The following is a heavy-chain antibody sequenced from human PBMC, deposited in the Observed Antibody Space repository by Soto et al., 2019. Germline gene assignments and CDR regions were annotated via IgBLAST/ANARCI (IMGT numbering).Heavy chain of an antibody. CDR3: TKGYSAYDYAFDI. Sequence: GGSLRLSCAASGFTFSSSGMHWVRHTPGEGLEWVAVISSFDGRDKIYADSVKGRFTISRDNSKNTLFLQMNNLRAEDTAGYFCTKGYSAYDYAFDIWGQGPMVTVPS. J-gene: IGHJ3*02. V-gene: IGHV3-30*18. D-gene: IGHD5-12*01. CDR1: GFTFSSSG. CDR2: ISSFDGRDK.